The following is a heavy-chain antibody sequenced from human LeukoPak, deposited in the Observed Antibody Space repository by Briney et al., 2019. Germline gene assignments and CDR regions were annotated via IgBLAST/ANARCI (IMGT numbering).Heavy chain of an antibody. CDR1: GFTFSSYA. V-gene: IGHV3-23*01. CDR3: AKDGGRWAFDI. Sequence: GGSLRLSCAASGFTFSSYAMSWVRQAPGKGLEWVSVIGGSGGNMHYADSVKGRFTISRDNSKNTLYLQMNSLRAEDTAVYYCAKDGGRWAFDIWGQGTMVTVSS. CDR2: IGGSGGNM. J-gene: IGHJ3*02. D-gene: IGHD6-25*01.